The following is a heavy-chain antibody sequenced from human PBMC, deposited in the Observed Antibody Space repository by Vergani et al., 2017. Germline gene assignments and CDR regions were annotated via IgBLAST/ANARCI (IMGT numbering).Heavy chain of an antibody. CDR2: IIPIFGSA. J-gene: IGHJ4*02. Sequence: QVQLVQSGAEVKKPGSSVKVSCKASGGTFSSYAISWVRQAPGQGLEWMGGIIPIFGSANYAQKFQGRVTITADESTSTAYMELSSLRSEDTAVYYCARGRYYYDSSGYPFDYWGQGTLVTVSS. D-gene: IGHD3-22*01. CDR1: GGTFSSYA. V-gene: IGHV1-69*01. CDR3: ARGRYYYDSSGYPFDY.